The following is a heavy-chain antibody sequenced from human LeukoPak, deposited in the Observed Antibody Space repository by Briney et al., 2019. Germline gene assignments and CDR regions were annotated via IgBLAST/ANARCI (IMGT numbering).Heavy chain of an antibody. V-gene: IGHV4-39*07. CDR1: GGSISSGGYY. CDR3: ARGTQALIGSGSYLSGNDAFDI. CDR2: INHSGST. J-gene: IGHJ3*02. Sequence: SSETLSLTCTVSGGSISSGGYYWSWIRQPPGKGLEWIGEINHSGSTNYNPSLKSRVTISVDTSKNQFSLKLSSVTAADTAVYYCARGTQALIGSGSYLSGNDAFDIWGQGTMVTVSS. D-gene: IGHD1-26*01.